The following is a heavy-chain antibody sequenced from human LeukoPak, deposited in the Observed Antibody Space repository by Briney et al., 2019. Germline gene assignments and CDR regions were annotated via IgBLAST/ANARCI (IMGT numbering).Heavy chain of an antibody. V-gene: IGHV3-9*01. CDR3: AKARGSYYRYFDY. CDR1: GFTFDDYA. Sequence: GGSLRLSCAASGFTFDDYAMHWVRQAPGKGPEWVSGISWNSGSIGYADSVKGRFTISRDNAKNSLYLQMNSLRAEDTALYYCAKARGSYYRYFDYWGQGTLVTVSS. CDR2: ISWNSGSI. D-gene: IGHD1-26*01. J-gene: IGHJ4*02.